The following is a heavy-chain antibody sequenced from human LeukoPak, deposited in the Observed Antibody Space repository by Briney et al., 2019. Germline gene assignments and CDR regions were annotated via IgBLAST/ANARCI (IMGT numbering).Heavy chain of an antibody. CDR1: GYTFTGYY. CDR2: INPSSGGT. D-gene: IGHD2-2*01. V-gene: IGHV1-2*02. Sequence: ASVKVSCKASGYTFTGYYMHWVRQAPGQGLEWMGWINPSSGGTNYAQKFQGRVTMTRDTSISTAYMELSRLRSDDTAVYCCVREEGYCSSTSCSAPFDYWGQGTLVTVSS. CDR3: VREEGYCSSTSCSAPFDY. J-gene: IGHJ4*02.